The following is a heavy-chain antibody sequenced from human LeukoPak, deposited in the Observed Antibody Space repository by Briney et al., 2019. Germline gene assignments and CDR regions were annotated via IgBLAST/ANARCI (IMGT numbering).Heavy chain of an antibody. Sequence: PGGSLRLSCAASGFTFSSYSMNWVRQAPEKGLEWVSSISSSSSYIYYADSVKGRFTISRDNAKNSLYLQMNSLRAEDTAVYYCAREDGSGSYRQYNWFDPWGQGTLVTVSS. CDR1: GFTFSSYS. J-gene: IGHJ5*02. CDR2: ISSSSSYI. CDR3: AREDGSGSYRQYNWFDP. V-gene: IGHV3-21*01. D-gene: IGHD3-10*01.